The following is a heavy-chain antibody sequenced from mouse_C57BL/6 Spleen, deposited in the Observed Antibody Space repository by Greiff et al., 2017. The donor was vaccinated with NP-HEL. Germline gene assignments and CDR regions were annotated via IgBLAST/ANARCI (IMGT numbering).Heavy chain of an antibody. J-gene: IGHJ4*01. D-gene: IGHD1-1*01. Sequence: VQLQQSGPELVKPGASVKISCKASGYAFSSSWMNWVKQRPGKGLEWIGRIYPGDGDTTYNGKFKGKATLTADKSSSTAYMQLSSLTSEDSAVYFCARAITTVVPSYAMDYWGQGTSVTVSS. CDR2: IYPGDGDT. CDR1: GYAFSSSW. CDR3: ARAITTVVPSYAMDY. V-gene: IGHV1-82*01.